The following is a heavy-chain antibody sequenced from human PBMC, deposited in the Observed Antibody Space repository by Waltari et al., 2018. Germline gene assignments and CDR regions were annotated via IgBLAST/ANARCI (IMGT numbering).Heavy chain of an antibody. D-gene: IGHD3-3*01. CDR2: IYYSEST. CDR1: DRTISSSSYY. Sequence: QLQLQESGPGLVKPSGTLSLNGTVSDRTISSSSYYWGWIRQTPGKGLEWIGSIYYSESTYYNPSLKSLVTISVDTSKNQFSLKLSSVTAADTAVYYCARSRRITIGWFDPWGQGTLVTVSS. J-gene: IGHJ5*02. V-gene: IGHV4-39*01. CDR3: ARSRRITIGWFDP.